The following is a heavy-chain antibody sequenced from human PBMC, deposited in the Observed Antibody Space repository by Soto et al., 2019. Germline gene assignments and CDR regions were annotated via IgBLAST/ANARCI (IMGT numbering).Heavy chain of an antibody. J-gene: IGHJ6*02. CDR3: ARVGSCSGGSCYFYYYYGMDV. Sequence: QVQLVQSGAEVKKPGASVKVSCKASGYTFTSYGISWLRQAPGQGLEWMGWISAYNGNTNYAQKLQGRVTMTTDTSTSTAYMELRSLRSDDTAVYYCARVGSCSGGSCYFYYYYGMDVWGQGTTVTVSS. V-gene: IGHV1-18*01. CDR2: ISAYNGNT. D-gene: IGHD2-15*01. CDR1: GYTFTSYG.